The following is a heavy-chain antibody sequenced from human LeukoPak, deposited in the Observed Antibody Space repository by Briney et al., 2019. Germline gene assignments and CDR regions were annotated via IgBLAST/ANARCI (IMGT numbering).Heavy chain of an antibody. Sequence: GGSLRLSCAASGFTFSSYGMHWVRQAPGKGLDWVAVISYDGSNKYYADSVKGGFTISRDNSKNTLYLQMNSLRAEDTAVYYCAKGVGYDFCSGWSPRGFGTHVYGMDVWGQGTTVTVSS. CDR2: ISYDGSNK. CDR1: GFTFSSYG. J-gene: IGHJ6*02. CDR3: AKGVGYDFCSGWSPRGFGTHVYGMDV. D-gene: IGHD3-3*01. V-gene: IGHV3-30*18.